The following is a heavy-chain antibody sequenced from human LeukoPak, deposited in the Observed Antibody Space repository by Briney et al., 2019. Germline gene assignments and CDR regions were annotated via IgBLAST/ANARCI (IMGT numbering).Heavy chain of an antibody. CDR2: IYYDGGA. Sequence: PSETLSLTCTVSGDSINSRSFYWGWIRQPPGKRLEWIGTIYYDGGANYNPSLKSRVTMSVDTPENRFSLKLTSVTAADTAVYCCAVSAYYTGSWFDPWGQGTLVTVSS. V-gene: IGHV4-39*01. D-gene: IGHD3-3*01. J-gene: IGHJ5*02. CDR3: AVSAYYTGSWFDP. CDR1: GDSINSRSFY.